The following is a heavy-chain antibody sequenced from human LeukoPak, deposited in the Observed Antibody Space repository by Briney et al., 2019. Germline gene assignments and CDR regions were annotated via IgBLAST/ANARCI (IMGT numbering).Heavy chain of an antibody. Sequence: GGSLRLSCAASGFTFSSYSMNWVRQAPGKGLEWVSYISSSSSTIYYADSVKGRFTISRDNAKNSLYLQMNSLRAEDTAVYYCASLQGCQQLADAFDIWGQGTMVTVSS. CDR1: GFTFSSYS. CDR2: ISSSSSTI. D-gene: IGHD6-13*01. V-gene: IGHV3-48*04. CDR3: ASLQGCQQLADAFDI. J-gene: IGHJ3*02.